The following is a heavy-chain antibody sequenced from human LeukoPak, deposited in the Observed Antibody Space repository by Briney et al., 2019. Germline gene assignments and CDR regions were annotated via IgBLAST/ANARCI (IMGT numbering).Heavy chain of an antibody. CDR2: THHSGST. CDR3: ARQSYDSGSLFYTY. Sequence: SETLSLTCVVSGYSISNTYYWGWIRQPPGKGLEWIGSTHHSGSTYYNPSLKSRVTVSVDTSNNQFSLKLSSVTAADTAVYYCARQSYDSGSLFYTYWGQGTLVTVSS. CDR1: GYSISNTYY. D-gene: IGHD3-10*01. V-gene: IGHV4-38-2*01. J-gene: IGHJ4*02.